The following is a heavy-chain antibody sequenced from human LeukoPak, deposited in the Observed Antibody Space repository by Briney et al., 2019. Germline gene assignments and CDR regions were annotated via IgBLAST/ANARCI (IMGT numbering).Heavy chain of an antibody. J-gene: IGHJ3*02. CDR2: FFYTGNT. V-gene: IGHV4-30-4*07. Sequence: SETLSLTCAVSGGSISSGSYSWGWIRQPPGKGLEWIGYFFYTGNTYYNASLKSRVTISVDTSKNQLSLKVSSVTAADTAVYYCTRGAGSTTSNDAFDIWGQGTMVTVSS. CDR3: TRGAGSTTSNDAFDI. D-gene: IGHD1-1*01. CDR1: GGSISSGSYS.